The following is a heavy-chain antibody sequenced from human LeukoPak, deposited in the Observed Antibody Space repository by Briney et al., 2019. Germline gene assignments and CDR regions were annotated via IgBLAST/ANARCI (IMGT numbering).Heavy chain of an antibody. CDR1: GFTFSSYG. CDR3: AKAPSIAAAGRQDY. Sequence: GRSLRLSCAASGFTFSSYGMHWVRQAPGKGLEWVAVISYDGSNKYYADSVKARFTISRDNSKNTLYLQMNSLRAEDTAVYYCAKAPSIAAAGRQDYWGQGTLVTVSS. D-gene: IGHD6-13*01. J-gene: IGHJ4*02. CDR2: ISYDGSNK. V-gene: IGHV3-30*18.